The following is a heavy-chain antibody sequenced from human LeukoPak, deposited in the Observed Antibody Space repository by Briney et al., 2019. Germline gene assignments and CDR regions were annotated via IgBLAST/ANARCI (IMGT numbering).Heavy chain of an antibody. D-gene: IGHD3-22*01. CDR2: IYYSGST. J-gene: IGHJ4*02. CDR1: GGPISSYY. Sequence: SETLSLTCTVSGGPISSYYWSWIRQPPGKGLEWIGYIYYSGSTNYNPSLKSRVTISVDTSKNQFSLKLSSVTAADTAVYYCARSRVNYYDSSGQLDYWGQGTLVTVSS. V-gene: IGHV4-59*01. CDR3: ARSRVNYYDSSGQLDY.